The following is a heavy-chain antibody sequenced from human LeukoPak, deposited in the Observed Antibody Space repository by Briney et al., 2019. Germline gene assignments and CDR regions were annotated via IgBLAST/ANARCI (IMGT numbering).Heavy chain of an antibody. CDR3: ARRVCSSGSCYSAGDY. Sequence: GESLRISCKGSGYSFTSYWISWVRQMPGKGLEWMGRIDPSDSYTNYSPSFQGHVTISADKSISTAYLQWSSLKALDTAMYYCARRVCSSGSCYSAGDYWGQGTLVTVSS. CDR1: GYSFTSYW. D-gene: IGHD2-15*01. J-gene: IGHJ4*02. V-gene: IGHV5-10-1*01. CDR2: IDPSDSYT.